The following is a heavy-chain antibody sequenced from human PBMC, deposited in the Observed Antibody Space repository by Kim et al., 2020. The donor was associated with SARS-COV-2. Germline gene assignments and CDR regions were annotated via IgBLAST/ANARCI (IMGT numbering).Heavy chain of an antibody. J-gene: IGHJ4*02. D-gene: IGHD3-22*01. Sequence: GGSLRLSCTASGFSFSTYSMSWVRQAPGKGLEWVSSISSSSSYIYYADSVKGRFTISRDNAKNSMSLQMKSLRAEDTAVYYCAGSRFYYETTGYFANWGQGTLVTVSS. CDR1: GFSFSTYS. CDR3: AGSRFYYETTGYFAN. CDR2: ISSSSSYI. V-gene: IGHV3-21*01.